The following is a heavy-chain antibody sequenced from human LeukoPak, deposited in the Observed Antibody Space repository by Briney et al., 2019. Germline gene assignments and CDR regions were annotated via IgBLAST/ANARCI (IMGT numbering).Heavy chain of an antibody. CDR2: ISYDGSQK. CDR3: ARGSYGDLN. V-gene: IGHV3-30*04. CDR1: GFTFSSYA. Sequence: GGSLRLSCAASGFTFSSYAMHWVRQAPGKGREWVAVISYDGSQKYHADSVKGRFTISGDNSKNTLSLQMNSLRAEDTAVYYCARGSYGDLNWGQGTLVTVSS. D-gene: IGHD4-17*01. J-gene: IGHJ4*02.